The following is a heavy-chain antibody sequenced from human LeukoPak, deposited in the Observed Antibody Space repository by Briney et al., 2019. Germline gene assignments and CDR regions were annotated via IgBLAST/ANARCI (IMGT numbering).Heavy chain of an antibody. V-gene: IGHV3-15*01. CDR2: IKSKTDGGTT. CDR3: TKYSGYDPEFDY. D-gene: IGHD5-12*01. CDR1: GFTFSNAW. J-gene: IGHJ4*02. Sequence: GGSLRLSCAASGFTFSNAWMSWVRQAPGKGLEWVGRIKSKTDGGTTDYAAPVKGRFTTSRDDSKNTLHLQMNSLKTEDTAVYYCTKYSGYDPEFDYWGQGTLVTVSS.